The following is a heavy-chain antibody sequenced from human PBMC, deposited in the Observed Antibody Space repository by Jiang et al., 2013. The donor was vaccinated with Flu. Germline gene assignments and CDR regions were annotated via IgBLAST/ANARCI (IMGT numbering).Heavy chain of an antibody. J-gene: IGHJ3*02. CDR3: ARDDKILTSDAFDI. V-gene: IGHV4-59*01. D-gene: IGHD3-9*01. Sequence: WIGYIYYSGSTNYNPSLKSRVTISVDTSKNQFSLKLSSVTAADTAVYYCARDDKILTSDAFDIWGQGTMVTVSS. CDR2: IYYSGST.